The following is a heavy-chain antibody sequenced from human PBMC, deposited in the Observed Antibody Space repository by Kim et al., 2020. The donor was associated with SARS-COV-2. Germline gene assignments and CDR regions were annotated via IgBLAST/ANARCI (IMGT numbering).Heavy chain of an antibody. CDR3: AKDLKAVLRYFDWLPKVFDY. V-gene: IGHV3-23*01. Sequence: GGSLRLSCAASGFTFSSYAMSWVRQAPGKGLEWVSAISGSGGSTYYADSVKGRFTISRDNSKNTLYLQMNSLRAEDTAVYYCAKDLKAVLRYFDWLPKVFDYWGQGTLVTVSS. D-gene: IGHD3-9*01. CDR2: ISGSGGST. J-gene: IGHJ4*02. CDR1: GFTFSSYA.